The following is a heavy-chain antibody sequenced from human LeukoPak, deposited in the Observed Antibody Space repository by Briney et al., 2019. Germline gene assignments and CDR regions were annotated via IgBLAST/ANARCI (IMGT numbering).Heavy chain of an antibody. CDR2: IYYSGST. CDR3: ARDRADTAMVSDAFDI. Sequence: NTSETLSLTCTVSGGSISSGGYYWSWIRQHPGKGLEWIGYIYYSGSTYYNPSLKSRVTISVDTSKNQFSLKLSSVTAADTAVYYCARDRADTAMVSDAFDIWGQGTMVTVSS. CDR1: GGSISSGGYY. V-gene: IGHV4-31*03. D-gene: IGHD5-18*01. J-gene: IGHJ3*02.